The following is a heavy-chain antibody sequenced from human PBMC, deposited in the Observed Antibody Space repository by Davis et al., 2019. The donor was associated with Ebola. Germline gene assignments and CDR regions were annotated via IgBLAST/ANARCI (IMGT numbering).Heavy chain of an antibody. V-gene: IGHV3-21*01. J-gene: IGHJ3*01. Sequence: GGSLRLSCAASGFRVSGPYMSWVRQAPGKGLEWVSSISSTSYFIYYADSLKGRFTISRDNAKNSLYLQMNSLRAEDTAVYYCARGGLYDSSGYSHAAFDVWGRGTMVTVSS. CDR3: ARGGLYDSSGYSHAAFDV. CDR1: GFRVSGPY. D-gene: IGHD3-22*01. CDR2: ISSTSYFI.